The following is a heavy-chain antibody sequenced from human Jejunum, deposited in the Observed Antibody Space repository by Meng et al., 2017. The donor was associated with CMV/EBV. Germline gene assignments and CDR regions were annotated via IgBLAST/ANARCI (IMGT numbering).Heavy chain of an antibody. Sequence: TVSGGSISSYYWSWIRQPAGKGLEWIGRIYTSGSTNYNPSLKSRVTMSVDTSKNQFTLNLTSVTAADTAVYYCARGGPHQSGFDFWGQGTLVTVSS. CDR1: GGSISSYY. J-gene: IGHJ4*02. CDR3: ARGGPHQSGFDF. CDR2: IYTSGST. V-gene: IGHV4-4*07. D-gene: IGHD3-10*01.